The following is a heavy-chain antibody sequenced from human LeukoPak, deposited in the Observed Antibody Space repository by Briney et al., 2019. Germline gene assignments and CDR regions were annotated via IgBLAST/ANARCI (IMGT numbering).Heavy chain of an antibody. J-gene: IGHJ4*02. CDR3: ARDDNWAFDY. CDR1: GFTVSYYG. V-gene: IGHV3-69-1*01. Sequence: LTLSCAASGFTVSYYGRDWVRHGPGLGLEWVSYISRSGVIHYADSVKGRLTISRDNAKNSLYMQMNSLGAEDPAVYYCARDDNWAFDYWGQGTLVTVSS. D-gene: IGHD1-1*01. CDR2: ISRSGVI.